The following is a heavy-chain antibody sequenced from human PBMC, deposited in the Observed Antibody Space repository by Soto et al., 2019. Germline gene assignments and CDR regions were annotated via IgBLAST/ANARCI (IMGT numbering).Heavy chain of an antibody. CDR3: ARDGRSYYDSSGYSQNDALAI. CDR1: GGSIRSGENY. V-gene: IGHV4-30-4*01. J-gene: IGHJ3*02. Sequence: QVQLRESGPRLVKPSQTLSLTCTVSGGSIRSGENYWSWIRQGPGKGLEWIGYISYSGITFYSPSLKSRVSISIDTSKNQFSLNLSSVTAADTAVYYCARDGRSYYDSSGYSQNDALAIWGQGTKVTVSS. CDR2: ISYSGIT. D-gene: IGHD3-22*01.